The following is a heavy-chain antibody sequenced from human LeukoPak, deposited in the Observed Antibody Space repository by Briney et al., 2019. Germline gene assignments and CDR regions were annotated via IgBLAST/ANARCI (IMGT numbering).Heavy chain of an antibody. J-gene: IGHJ4*02. CDR1: GFTFSSYG. CDR2: ISYDGSNK. Sequence: PGGSLRHSCAASGFTFSSYGMQRVRQAPGKGLEGLAVISYDGSNKYYADSVKGRFTISRDNSKNTLYLQMNSLRAEDTAVYYCAKGKYDFWSGYYPFDYWGQGTLVTVSS. CDR3: AKGKYDFWSGYYPFDY. V-gene: IGHV3-30*18. D-gene: IGHD3-3*01.